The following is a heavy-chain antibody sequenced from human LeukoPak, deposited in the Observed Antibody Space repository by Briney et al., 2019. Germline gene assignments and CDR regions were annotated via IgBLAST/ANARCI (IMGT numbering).Heavy chain of an antibody. CDR2: ISSSTSYI. CDR3: ARENSGSYYQFDC. Sequence: GGSLRLSCAASGFIFNTYSMNWVRQAPGKGLEWVSSISSSTSYIYYADSVKGRFTISRDNAKNSLYLQMNSLRPEDTAVYYCARENSGSYYQFDCWGQGTLVTVSS. J-gene: IGHJ4*02. D-gene: IGHD1-26*01. CDR1: GFIFNTYS. V-gene: IGHV3-21*01.